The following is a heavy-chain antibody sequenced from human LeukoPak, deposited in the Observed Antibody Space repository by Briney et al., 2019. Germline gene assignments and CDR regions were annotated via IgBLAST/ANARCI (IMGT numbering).Heavy chain of an antibody. D-gene: IGHD2-21*01. Sequence: GASVKVSCKASVYTFTGYYMHWVRQAPGQGLEWMGWINPNSGGTNYAQKFQGSVTMTRDTSISTAYMELSRLRSDDTAVYYCARSARWRYGPGFVGNYWGQGTLVTVSS. CDR1: VYTFTGYY. V-gene: IGHV1-2*02. CDR2: INPNSGGT. J-gene: IGHJ4*02. CDR3: ARSARWRYGPGFVGNY.